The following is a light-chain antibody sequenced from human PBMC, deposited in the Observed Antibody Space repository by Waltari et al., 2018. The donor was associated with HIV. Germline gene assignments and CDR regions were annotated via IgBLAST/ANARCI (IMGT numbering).Light chain of an antibody. V-gene: IGLV3-9*01. Sequence: SYELAQPLSVSVDLGQTARITCGGNSIGSKSVHWYQQRPGQAPVLVIYSDNNRPAGIPERFDGSSSGNTATLTISRAQAGDESDYYCQIWDSSTVVFGGGTKLTVL. J-gene: IGLJ2*01. CDR2: SDN. CDR3: QIWDSSTVV. CDR1: SIGSKS.